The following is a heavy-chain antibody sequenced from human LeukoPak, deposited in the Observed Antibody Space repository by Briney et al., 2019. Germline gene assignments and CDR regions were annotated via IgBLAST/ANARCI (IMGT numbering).Heavy chain of an antibody. CDR1: GFTFSNYW. CDR2: IKQDGSET. Sequence: GGSLRLSCAASGFTFSNYWMCWVRQAPGKGLEWVANIKQDGSETYYVGSVKGRFTISRDNAKDSLYLQMNSLRAEDTAVYYCARGREGHYFDYWGQGTLVTVSS. D-gene: IGHD5-24*01. V-gene: IGHV3-7*01. J-gene: IGHJ4*02. CDR3: ARGREGHYFDY.